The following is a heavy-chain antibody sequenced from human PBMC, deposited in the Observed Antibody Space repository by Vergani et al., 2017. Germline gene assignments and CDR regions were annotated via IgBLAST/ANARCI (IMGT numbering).Heavy chain of an antibody. CDR3: ARGDYCSLTGYRY. CDR2: INPSGGHT. J-gene: IGHJ4*02. D-gene: IGHD3-9*01. CDR1: GYTFSNYY. V-gene: IGHV1-46*03. Sequence: QVQVVQSGAEVKKSGASVKVSCKTSGYTFSNYYMHWVRQAPGQGLEWMGIINPSGGHTNYAQKFQGRVTMTRDTSTSTVYMELSSLRSEDTAIYYCARGDYCSLTGYRYWGQGTLVTVSA.